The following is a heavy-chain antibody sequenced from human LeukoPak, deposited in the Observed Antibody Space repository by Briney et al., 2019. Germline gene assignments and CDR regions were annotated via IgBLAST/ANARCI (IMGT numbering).Heavy chain of an antibody. D-gene: IGHD5-12*01. CDR2: ISNDGSNK. CDR3: ARGPSGYHNT. Sequence: GGSLRLSCAASTFTFSNYGIHWVRQAPGKGLEWVAFISNDGSNKYYADSVKGRFTISRDNSKNTLFLQMNSLRPEDTAVYYCARGPSGYHNTGGQGTLVTVSS. J-gene: IGHJ4*02. V-gene: IGHV3-30*03. CDR1: TFTFSNYG.